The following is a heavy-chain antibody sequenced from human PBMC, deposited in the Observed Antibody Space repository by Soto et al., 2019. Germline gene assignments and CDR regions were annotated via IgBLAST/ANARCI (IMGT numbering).Heavy chain of an antibody. CDR1: GGSINNHY. CDR3: GRVSIKGSWDFDY. CDR2: IYYSGSA. Sequence: PSETLSLTCTVSGGSINNHYWSWIRQPPGKGLEWVGHIYYSGSASYNPSLKSRLTISVDTSKNQFSLKLSSVTAADTAVYYCGRVSIKGSWDFDYWGQGTLVTVSS. J-gene: IGHJ4*02. D-gene: IGHD7-27*01. V-gene: IGHV4-59*11.